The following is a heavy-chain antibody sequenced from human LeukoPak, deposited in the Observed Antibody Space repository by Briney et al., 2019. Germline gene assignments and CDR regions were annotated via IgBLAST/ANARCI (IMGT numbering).Heavy chain of an antibody. D-gene: IGHD4-17*01. CDR2: ISGSAATI. V-gene: IGHV3-48*03. CDR1: GFTFSNYE. CDR3: ARMTTVTHY. J-gene: IGHJ4*02. Sequence: RGSLRVSCAASGFTFSNYEMNWVRQAPGKGLEWLSYISGSAATIYYADCVQGRFTISRDNPKNSLYLQMNSLRAEDTAVYYCARMTTVTHYWGQGTLVTVSS.